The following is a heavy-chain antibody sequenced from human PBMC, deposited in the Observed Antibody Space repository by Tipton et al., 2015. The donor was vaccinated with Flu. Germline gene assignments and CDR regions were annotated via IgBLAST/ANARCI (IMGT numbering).Heavy chain of an antibody. CDR2: INHSGST. Sequence: TLSLTCAVSGGSFSGYYWTWIRQSPGKGLEWIGEINHSGSTNYNSSLKSRVTMSVDTSKSQFSLNLKSVTAADTAIYYCARRDYSNYVSQPKNWFDPWGRGILVTVSS. V-gene: IGHV4-34*01. CDR1: GGSFSGYY. D-gene: IGHD4-11*01. J-gene: IGHJ5*02. CDR3: ARRDYSNYVSQPKNWFDP.